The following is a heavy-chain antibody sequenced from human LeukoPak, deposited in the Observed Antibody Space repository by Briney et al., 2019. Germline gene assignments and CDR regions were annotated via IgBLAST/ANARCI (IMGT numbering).Heavy chain of an antibody. CDR2: IIPIFGTA. CDR3: ARERYCSSTSCYLWFDP. CDR1: GGTFSSYA. J-gene: IGHJ5*02. V-gene: IGHV1-69*06. D-gene: IGHD2-2*01. Sequence: SVKVSCKASGGTFSSYAISWVRQAPGQGLEWMGGIIPIFGTANYAQRFQGRVTITADKSTSTAYMELSSLRSEDTAVYYCARERYCSSTSCYLWFDPWGQGTLVTVSS.